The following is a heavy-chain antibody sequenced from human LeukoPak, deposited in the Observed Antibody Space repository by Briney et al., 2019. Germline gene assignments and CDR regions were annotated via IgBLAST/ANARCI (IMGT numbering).Heavy chain of an antibody. Sequence: GVSLRLFCAASGFTVRNYGMSWVRQARGRGWEWVSAISGSGDSTYYADSVKGRFTISRDNSKNTLYLQMNSLRAEDTAVYYCASHYGSGSSNWLDPWGQGTLVTVSS. CDR2: ISGSGDST. D-gene: IGHD3-10*01. J-gene: IGHJ5*02. CDR3: ASHYGSGSSNWLDP. CDR1: GFTVRNYG. V-gene: IGHV3-23*01.